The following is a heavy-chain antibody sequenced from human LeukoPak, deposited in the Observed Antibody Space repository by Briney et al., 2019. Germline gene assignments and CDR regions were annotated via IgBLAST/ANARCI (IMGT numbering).Heavy chain of an antibody. CDR3: AKGAGGFSYYNWFDP. V-gene: IGHV4-34*01. CDR2: INHSGST. Sequence: SETLSLTCAVYGGSFSGYYWSWIRQPPGKGLEWIGEINHSGSTNYNPSLKSRVTISVDMSKNQFSLKLSSVTAADTAVYYCAKGAGGFSYYNWFDPWGQGTLVTVSS. CDR1: GGSFSGYY. D-gene: IGHD5-18*01. J-gene: IGHJ5*02.